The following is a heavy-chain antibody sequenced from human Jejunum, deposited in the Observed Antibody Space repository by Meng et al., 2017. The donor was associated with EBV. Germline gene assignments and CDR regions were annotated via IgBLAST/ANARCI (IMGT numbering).Heavy chain of an antibody. D-gene: IGHD3-10*01. CDR1: GYTLTNHG. CDR2: IQTANGNT. J-gene: IGHJ4*02. Sequence: QGRFVQYGAEVKKPGASVKVSCKASGYTLTNHGIHWVRQAPGQRLEWMGWIQTANGNTRYSQSLQGRVTITRDASANTAYMELSSLRSEDTAVYYCARDSPYDSGTNYITYWGQGTLVTVSS. CDR3: ARDSPYDSGTNYITY. V-gene: IGHV1-3*04.